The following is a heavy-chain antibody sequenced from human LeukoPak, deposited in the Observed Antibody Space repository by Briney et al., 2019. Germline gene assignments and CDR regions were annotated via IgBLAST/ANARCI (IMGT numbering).Heavy chain of an antibody. CDR1: GFTFSIYA. CDR2: MGGNGDT. CDR3: AKGGGSTSWKIDY. J-gene: IGHJ4*02. D-gene: IGHD2-2*01. V-gene: IGHV3-23*01. Sequence: GGSLRLSCAASGFTFSIYAMNWVRQTPGKGLEWVSSMGGNGDTYYADSVKGRFTISRDDSKNTLYQQMNSLRAEDSAIYYCAKGGGSTSWKIDYWGQGTLVTVSS.